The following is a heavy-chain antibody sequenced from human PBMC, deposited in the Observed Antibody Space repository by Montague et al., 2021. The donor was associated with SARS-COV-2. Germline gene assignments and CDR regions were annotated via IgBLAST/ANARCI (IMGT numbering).Heavy chain of an antibody. CDR1: GDSISTDHW. Sequence: SETLSLTCVVSGDSISTDHWWTWVRLPPGKGLAWVGEIYHTGSTNYKPSLKSRGSMSVDKSWSQFSLRLTSVTAADTAIYYCARKGSGGSDLAYWGQGTLVTVSS. V-gene: IGHV4-4*02. CDR2: IYHTGST. D-gene: IGHD3-10*01. J-gene: IGHJ4*02. CDR3: ARKGSGGSDLAY.